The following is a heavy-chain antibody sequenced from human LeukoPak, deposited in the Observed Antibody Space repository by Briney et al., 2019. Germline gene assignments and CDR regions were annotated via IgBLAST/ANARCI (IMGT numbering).Heavy chain of an antibody. Sequence: GSLRLSCAASGFTFSSYSMNWVRQAPGEGLEWVSYICSSSSTIYYADSVKGRFTISRDNAKNSLYLQMNSLRAEDTAVYYCARDQYCSSTSCPQAHFDYWGQGTLVTVSS. D-gene: IGHD2-2*01. V-gene: IGHV3-48*01. CDR1: GFTFSSYS. J-gene: IGHJ4*02. CDR2: ICSSSSTI. CDR3: ARDQYCSSTSCPQAHFDY.